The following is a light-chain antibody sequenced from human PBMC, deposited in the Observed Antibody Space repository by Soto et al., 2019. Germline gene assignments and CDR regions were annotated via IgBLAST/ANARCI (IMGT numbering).Light chain of an antibody. CDR3: QTWGTGLLV. V-gene: IGLV4-69*01. Sequence: QLVLTQSPSASASLGASVKLTCTLSSGHSSYAIAWHQQQPEKGPRYLMKLNSDDSHSKGDGIPDRFSGSSSGAERYLTISSLQSEDEADYYCQTWGTGLLVFGGGTQLTVL. CDR2: LNSDDSH. CDR1: SGHSSYA. J-gene: IGLJ3*02.